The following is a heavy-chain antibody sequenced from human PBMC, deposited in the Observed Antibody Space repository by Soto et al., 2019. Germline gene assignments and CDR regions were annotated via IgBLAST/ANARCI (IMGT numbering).Heavy chain of an antibody. CDR2: IKKDGSEK. V-gene: IGHV3-7*03. CDR3: AVTRLGDFDV. Sequence: GGALRLSCAGFGFTFRDYWMTWVRQAPGEGLEWVDKIKKDGSEKYYVDSVKSRFTISRENAQNVLWLEMNTLRAEDTVVYDCAVTRLGDFDVWGQGIQVTVSS. D-gene: IGHD3-16*01. CDR1: GFTFRDYW. J-gene: IGHJ4*02.